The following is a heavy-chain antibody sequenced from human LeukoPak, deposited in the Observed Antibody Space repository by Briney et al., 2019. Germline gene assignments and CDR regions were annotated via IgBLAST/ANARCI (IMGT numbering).Heavy chain of an antibody. CDR2: IYYSGST. V-gene: IGHV4-31*03. CDR3: ARTLPGSSGAFGI. D-gene: IGHD2-15*01. CDR1: GGSISSGGYY. J-gene: IGHJ3*02. Sequence: PSETLSLTCTVSGGSISSGGYYWSWIRQHPGKGLEWIGYIYYSGSTYYNPSLKRRVTISVDTPKNQFSLKLSSVTAADTAVYYCARTLPGSSGAFGIWGQGTMVTVSS.